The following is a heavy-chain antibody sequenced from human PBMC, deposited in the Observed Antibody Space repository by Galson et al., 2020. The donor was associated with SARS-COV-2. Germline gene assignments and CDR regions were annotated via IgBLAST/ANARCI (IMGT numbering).Heavy chain of an antibody. D-gene: IGHD4-4*01. Sequence: ASVKVSCKASGYTFTSYYIHWVRQAPGQGLEWMGIINPSGGGTTYAQKFQGRVTMTRDTSTSTAYMELSSLRSEDTAVYYCARDSQGGKDYNDLFFWGQGTLVTVSS. CDR3: ARDSQGGKDYNDLFF. CDR2: INPSGGGT. V-gene: IGHV1-46*01. J-gene: IGHJ4*02. CDR1: GYTFTSYY.